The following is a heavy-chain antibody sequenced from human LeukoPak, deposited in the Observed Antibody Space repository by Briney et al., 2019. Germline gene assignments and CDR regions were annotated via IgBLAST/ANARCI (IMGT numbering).Heavy chain of an antibody. CDR2: ISSSSSYI. CDR1: GFTFSSYS. Sequence: GGSLRLSCAASGFTFSSYSMNWVRQAPGKGLEWVSSISSSSSYIYYADSVKGRFTISRDNAKNSLYLQMNSLRAEDTAVYYCARDWGYYDSSGYYWGQGTLVTVSS. J-gene: IGHJ4*02. D-gene: IGHD3-22*01. V-gene: IGHV3-21*01. CDR3: ARDWGYYDSSGYY.